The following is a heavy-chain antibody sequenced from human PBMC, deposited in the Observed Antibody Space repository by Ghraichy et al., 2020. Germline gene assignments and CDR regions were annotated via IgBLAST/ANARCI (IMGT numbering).Heavy chain of an antibody. D-gene: IGHD1-26*01. V-gene: IGHV3-48*02. CDR1: GFTFSSYS. J-gene: IGHJ4*02. Sequence: GESLNISCAASGFTFSSYSMNWVRQAPGKGLEWVSYISSSSTIYYADSVKGRFTISRDNAKNSLYLQMNSLRDEDTAVYYCARTYSGSSGVFDYWGQGTLVTVSS. CDR3: ARTYSGSSGVFDY. CDR2: ISSSSTI.